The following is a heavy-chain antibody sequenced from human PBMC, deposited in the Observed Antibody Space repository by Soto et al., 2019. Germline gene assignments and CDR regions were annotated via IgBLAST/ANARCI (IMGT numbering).Heavy chain of an antibody. CDR2: INPSGGST. Sequence: ASVKVSCKASGYTFTNYYIQWVRQAPGHGLEWMAIINPSGGSTDYAQKFQGRVTSTRDTSTSTVHMELSSLRSEDTAVYYCARPGIPRETGYHFGMDVWGQGTTVTVSS. V-gene: IGHV1-46*01. CDR1: GYTFTNYY. CDR3: ARPGIPRETGYHFGMDV. J-gene: IGHJ6*02. D-gene: IGHD1-1*01.